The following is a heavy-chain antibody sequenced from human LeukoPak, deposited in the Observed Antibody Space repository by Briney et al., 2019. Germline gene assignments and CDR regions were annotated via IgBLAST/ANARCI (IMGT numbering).Heavy chain of an antibody. CDR1: GGSISSYY. Sequence: PSETLSLTCTVSGGSISSYYWSWIRQPPGKGLEWIGYIYYGESTNYNPSLKSRVTISVDTSKNQFSLKLSSVTAADTAVYYCASSRGTPYYYYYGMDVWGKGTTVTVSS. D-gene: IGHD1-7*01. CDR2: IYYGEST. CDR3: ASSRGTPYYYYYGMDV. V-gene: IGHV4-59*01. J-gene: IGHJ6*04.